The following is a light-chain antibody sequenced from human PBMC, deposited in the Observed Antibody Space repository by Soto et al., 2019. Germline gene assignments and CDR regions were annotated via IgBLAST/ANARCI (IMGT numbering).Light chain of an antibody. CDR3: QQYLNLPTT. CDR2: DAS. V-gene: IGKV3-20*01. J-gene: IGKJ5*01. CDR1: QTVGRNY. Sequence: EILLTQSPGSLSLFPGERATLSCRASQTVGRNYLAWFQQKPGQAPRLLIYDASTRATGIPDKFGGSGSGTDFPLTISRLEPEVFAVYYCQQYLNLPTTFCQGTRLEIK.